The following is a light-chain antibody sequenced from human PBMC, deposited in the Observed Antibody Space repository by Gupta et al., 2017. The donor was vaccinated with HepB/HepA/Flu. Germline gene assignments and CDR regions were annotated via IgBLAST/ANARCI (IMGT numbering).Light chain of an antibody. Sequence: SALTQPASVSGSPGECITISCTGTSSDVGGYNYVSWYQQHPGKAPKLMIYDVSNRPSGVSNRFSGSKSGNTASLTISGLQAEDEADYYCSSYTSSSTLGVFGTGTKVTVL. CDR2: DVS. CDR1: SSDVGGYNY. J-gene: IGLJ1*01. V-gene: IGLV2-14*03. CDR3: SSYTSSSTLGV.